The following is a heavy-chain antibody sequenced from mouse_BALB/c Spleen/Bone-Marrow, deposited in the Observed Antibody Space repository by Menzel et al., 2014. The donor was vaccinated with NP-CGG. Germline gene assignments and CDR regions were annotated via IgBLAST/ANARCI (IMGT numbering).Heavy chain of an antibody. Sequence: VQLQQSGAEPVKPGASVKLSCTASGFNIXDTYMHWVKQRPEQGLEWIGRIDPANGNTKYDPKFQGKATITADTSSNTAYLQLSSLTSEDTAVYYCARSLYDGYFSWFAYWGQGTLVTVSA. V-gene: IGHV14-3*02. D-gene: IGHD2-3*01. CDR1: GFNIXDTY. J-gene: IGHJ3*01. CDR3: ARSLYDGYFSWFAY. CDR2: IDPANGNT.